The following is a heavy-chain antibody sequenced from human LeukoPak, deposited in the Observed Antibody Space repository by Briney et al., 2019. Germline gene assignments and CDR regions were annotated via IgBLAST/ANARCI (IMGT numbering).Heavy chain of an antibody. D-gene: IGHD3-3*01. Sequence: PSQTLSLTCTVSGGSISSGDYYWSWIRQPPGEGLEWIGYIYYSGSTYYNPSLKSRVTISVDTSKNQFSLKLSSVTAADTAVYYCARGNYDFWSGTTNWFDPWGQGTLVTVSS. J-gene: IGHJ5*02. V-gene: IGHV4-30-4*08. CDR1: GGSISSGDYY. CDR2: IYYSGST. CDR3: ARGNYDFWSGTTNWFDP.